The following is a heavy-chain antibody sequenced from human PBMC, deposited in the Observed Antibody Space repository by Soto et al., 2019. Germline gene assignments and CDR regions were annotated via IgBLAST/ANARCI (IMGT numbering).Heavy chain of an antibody. CDR3: AMTTVTHYYYYYGMDV. CDR1: GCSISSGGYY. V-gene: IGHV4-31*03. J-gene: IGHJ6*02. CDR2: IYYSGST. D-gene: IGHD4-17*01. Sequence: TLSLTCTVSGCSISSGGYYWSWIRQHPGKGLEWIGYIYYSGSTYYNPSLKSRVTISVDTSKNQFSLKLSSVTAADTAVYYCAMTTVTHYYYYYGMDVWGQGTTVTVSS.